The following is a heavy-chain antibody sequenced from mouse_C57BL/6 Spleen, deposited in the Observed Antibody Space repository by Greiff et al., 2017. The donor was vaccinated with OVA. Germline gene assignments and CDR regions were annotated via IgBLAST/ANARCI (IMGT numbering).Heavy chain of an antibody. D-gene: IGHD3-1*01. CDR1: GYTFTDYE. J-gene: IGHJ4*01. Sequence: QVQLQQSGAELVRPGASVTLSCKASGYTFTDYEMHWVKQTPVHGLEWIGAIDPETGGTAYNQKFKGKAILTADKSSSTAYMELRSLTSEDSAVYYCTRQASAYPQYYYAMDYWGQGTSVTVSS. V-gene: IGHV1-15*01. CDR3: TRQASAYPQYYYAMDY. CDR2: IDPETGGT.